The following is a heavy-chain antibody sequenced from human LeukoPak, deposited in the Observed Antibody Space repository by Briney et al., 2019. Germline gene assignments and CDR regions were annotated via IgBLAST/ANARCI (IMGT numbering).Heavy chain of an antibody. CDR3: AKDVWWSVS. CDR2: ISADAVDT. J-gene: IGHJ5*02. V-gene: IGHV3-23*01. Sequence: GGSLRLSCVASGFTFSNHAMTWVRQAPGKGLEWVSAISADAVDTFYAPSVKGRFTISRDNSKNTLYLQINSLRAEDTAIYYCAKDVWWSVSWGQGTLVTVSS. D-gene: IGHD2-8*02. CDR1: GFTFSNHA.